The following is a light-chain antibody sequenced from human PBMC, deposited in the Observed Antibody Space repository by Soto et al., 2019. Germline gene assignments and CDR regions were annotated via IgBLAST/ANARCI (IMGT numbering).Light chain of an antibody. CDR3: SSYTSISSLGV. J-gene: IGLJ1*01. V-gene: IGLV2-14*01. Sequence: QSVLTQPASVSGSLGQSITMSCTGTGSGVGSYKYVSWYQQHPGKAPKLIIFEVSNRPSGVSDRFSGSKSGNTASLTISGLQAEDEAEYYCSSYTSISSLGVFGTGTKVTVL. CDR2: EVS. CDR1: GSGVGSYKY.